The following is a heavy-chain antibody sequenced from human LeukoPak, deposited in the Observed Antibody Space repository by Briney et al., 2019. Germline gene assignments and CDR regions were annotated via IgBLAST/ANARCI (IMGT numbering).Heavy chain of an antibody. CDR3: ARVPAYDFWSGYFDY. CDR1: GLTFSSYS. Sequence: GGSLRLSCAASGLTFSSYSMNWVRQAPGKGLEWVSYISSSSSTIYYADSVKGRFTISRDNAKNSLYLQMNSLRAEDTAVYYCARVPAYDFWSGYFDYWGQGTLVTVSS. V-gene: IGHV3-48*01. J-gene: IGHJ4*02. CDR2: ISSSSSTI. D-gene: IGHD3-3*01.